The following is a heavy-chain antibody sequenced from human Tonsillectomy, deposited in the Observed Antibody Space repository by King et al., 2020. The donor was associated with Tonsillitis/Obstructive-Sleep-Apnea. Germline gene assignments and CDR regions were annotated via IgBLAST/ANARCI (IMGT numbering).Heavy chain of an antibody. CDR2: IYSGGST. CDR1: GFTVSSNY. J-gene: IGHJ6*03. V-gene: IGHV3-53*01. Sequence: VQLVESGGGLIQPGGSLRLSCAASGFTVSSNYMSWVRQAPGKGLEWVSVIYSGGSTYYADSVKGRFTISRDTSKNTLYLQMNSLRAEDTAVYYCARDQDYGSGSYFNSYYYMDVWGKGTTVTVSS. CDR3: ARDQDYGSGSYFNSYYYMDV. D-gene: IGHD3-10*01.